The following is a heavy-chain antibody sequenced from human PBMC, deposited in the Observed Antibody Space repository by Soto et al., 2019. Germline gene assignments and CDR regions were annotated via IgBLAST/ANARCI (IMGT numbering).Heavy chain of an antibody. D-gene: IGHD4-4*01. CDR3: ARAPSNYGRGTKWFDP. J-gene: IGHJ5*02. V-gene: IGHV1-8*01. CDR2: MNPNSGDT. Sequence: ASVKVSCKASGYTFTSFDINWVRQATGQGLEWMGWMNPNSGDTGYAQRFQGRVTMTRNTSISTAYMELSSLKSEDTAVYYCARAPSNYGRGTKWFDPPGQGTLVTVSS. CDR1: GYTFTSFD.